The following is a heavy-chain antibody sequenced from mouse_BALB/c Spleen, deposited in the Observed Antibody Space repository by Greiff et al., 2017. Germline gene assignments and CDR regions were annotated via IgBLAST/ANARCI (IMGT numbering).Heavy chain of an antibody. Sequence: VKLVESGAELMKPGASVKISCKATGYTFSSYWIEWVKQRPGHGLEWIGEILPGSGSTNYNEKFKGKATFTADTSSNTAYMQLSSLTSEDSAVYYCANKNYDYDGGLFDYWGQGTTLTVSS. CDR2: ILPGSGST. V-gene: IGHV1-9*01. CDR3: ANKNYDYDGGLFDY. CDR1: GYTFSSYW. J-gene: IGHJ2*01. D-gene: IGHD2-4*01.